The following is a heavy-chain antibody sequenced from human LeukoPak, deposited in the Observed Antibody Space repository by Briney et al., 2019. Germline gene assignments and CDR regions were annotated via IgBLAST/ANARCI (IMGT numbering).Heavy chain of an antibody. V-gene: IGHV1-69-2*01. CDR1: GYTFTDYY. Sequence: ASVKISCKASGYTFTDYYMHWVQQAPGKGLEWMGHVDPEDGETIYAEKFQGRVTITADTSTDTAYMELSGLRSEDTAVYYCATFPLPYVEMATIYAAAPFDYWGQGTLVTVSS. J-gene: IGHJ4*02. CDR2: VDPEDGET. CDR3: ATFPLPYVEMATIYAAAPFDY. D-gene: IGHD5-24*01.